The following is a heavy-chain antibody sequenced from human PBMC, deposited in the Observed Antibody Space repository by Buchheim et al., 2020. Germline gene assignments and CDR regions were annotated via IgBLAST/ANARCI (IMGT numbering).Heavy chain of an antibody. CDR2: IYYSGTT. CDR1: GGPVSITGHF. Sequence: QVQLHESGPRLVKSSETLSLTCTVSGGPVSITGHFWSWIRQRPGQGLEWIGYIYYSGTTYYNPSLKSRVTLSFDTSKNQFSLTLNSVTVADTAVYYCARTQLERRWGLKGGFGSWGQGTL. V-gene: IGHV4-31*03. D-gene: IGHD1-1*01. J-gene: IGHJ5*01. CDR3: ARTQLERRWGLKGGFGS.